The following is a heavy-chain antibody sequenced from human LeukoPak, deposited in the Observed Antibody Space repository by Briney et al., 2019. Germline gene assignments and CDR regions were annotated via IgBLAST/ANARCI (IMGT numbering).Heavy chain of an antibody. Sequence: GGSLRLSCAASGFTFSSYGMHWVRQAPGKGLEWVSSISSSSSYIYYADSVKGRFTISRDNAKNSLYLQMNSLRAEDTAVYYCARAPPFGSSGLNAFDIWGQGTMVTVSS. CDR1: GFTFSSYG. CDR3: ARAPPFGSSGLNAFDI. J-gene: IGHJ3*02. D-gene: IGHD6-19*01. CDR2: ISSSSSYI. V-gene: IGHV3-21*01.